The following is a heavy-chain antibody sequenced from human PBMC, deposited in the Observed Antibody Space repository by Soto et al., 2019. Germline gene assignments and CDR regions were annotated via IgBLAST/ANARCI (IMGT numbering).Heavy chain of an antibody. CDR1: GGSISSSSYC. Sequence: SETLSLTCTVSGGSISSSSYCWGWIRQPPGKGLEWIGSIYYSGSTYYNPSLKSRVTISVDTSKNQFSLKLSSVTAADTAVYYCARFSSTPTKGFDPWGQGTLVTVSS. V-gene: IGHV4-39*01. CDR3: ARFSSTPTKGFDP. D-gene: IGHD2-2*01. CDR2: IYYSGST. J-gene: IGHJ5*02.